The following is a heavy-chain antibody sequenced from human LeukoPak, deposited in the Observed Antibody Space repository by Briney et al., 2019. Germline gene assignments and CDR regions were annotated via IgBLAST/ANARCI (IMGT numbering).Heavy chain of an antibody. V-gene: IGHV1-2*02. CDR3: ARWDGYSSSPDY. D-gene: IGHD6-13*01. Sequence: ASVKVSCKASGYTFTGYYMHWVRQAPGQGLEWMGWINPHSGDTGYAQKFQGRVTMTRDMSITTTYMELTRLRSDDTAFYYCARWDGYSSSPDYWGQGSLVTVSS. J-gene: IGHJ4*02. CDR2: INPHSGDT. CDR1: GYTFTGYY.